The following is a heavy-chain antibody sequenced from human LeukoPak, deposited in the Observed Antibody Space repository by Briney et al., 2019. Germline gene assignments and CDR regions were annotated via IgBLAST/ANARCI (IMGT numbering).Heavy chain of an antibody. D-gene: IGHD3-10*01. CDR2: IYYSGST. CDR3: AREARDYFDY. J-gene: IGHJ4*02. Sequence: SETLSLTCTVSGGSISSYYWSWIRQPPGKGLEWIGYIYYSGSTNYNPSLKSRVTISVDTSKNQFSLKLSSVTAADTAVYYCAREARDYFDYWGQGTLVTVSS. CDR1: GGSISSYY. V-gene: IGHV4-59*01.